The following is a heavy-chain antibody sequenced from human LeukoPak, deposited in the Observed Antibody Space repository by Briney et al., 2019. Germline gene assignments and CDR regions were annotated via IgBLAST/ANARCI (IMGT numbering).Heavy chain of an antibody. CDR3: ARVEAQPYYFDY. CDR2: IYHSGST. D-gene: IGHD5-24*01. J-gene: IGHJ4*02. Sequence: PSGTLSLTCTVSGGSISSGGYYWSWIRQPPGKGLEWIGYIYHSGSTYYNPSLKSRVTISVDRSKNQFSLKLSSVTAADTAVYYCARVEAQPYYFDYWGQGTLVTVSS. CDR1: GGSISSGGYY. V-gene: IGHV4-30-2*01.